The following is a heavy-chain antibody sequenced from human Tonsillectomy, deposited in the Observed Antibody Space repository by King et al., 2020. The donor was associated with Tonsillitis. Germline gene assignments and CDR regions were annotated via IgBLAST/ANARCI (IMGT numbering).Heavy chain of an antibody. J-gene: IGHJ4*02. CDR1: GFTFSSYG. V-gene: IGHV3-30*02. Sequence: VQLVESGGGVVQPGGSLRLSCAASGFTFSSYGMHWVRQAPGKGLEWVAFIRYDGGNKYYADSVKGRFTISRDNSKNTLYLQMNSLRAEDTAVYYCAKAGGAGTVDYWGQGPLVTVSS. CDR3: AKAGGAGTVDY. D-gene: IGHD1-7*01. CDR2: IRYDGGNK.